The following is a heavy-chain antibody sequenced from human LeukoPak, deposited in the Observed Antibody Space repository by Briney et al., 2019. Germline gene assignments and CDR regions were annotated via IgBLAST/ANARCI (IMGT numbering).Heavy chain of an antibody. CDR3: ASSGGLDY. V-gene: IGHV3-30-3*01. CDR2: ISYDGSNK. D-gene: IGHD3-16*01. J-gene: IGHJ4*02. Sequence: GRSLRLSCAASGFTFSSYAMHWVRQAPGKGLEWVAVISYDGSNKYYADSVKGRSTISRDNSKNTLYLQMNSLRAEDTAVYYCASSGGLDYWGQGTLVTVSS. CDR1: GFTFSSYA.